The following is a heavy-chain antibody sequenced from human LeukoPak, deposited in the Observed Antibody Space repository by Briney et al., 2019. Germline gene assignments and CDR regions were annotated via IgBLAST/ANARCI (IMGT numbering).Heavy chain of an antibody. Sequence: SETLSLTCSVSGYSITSGYHWGWVRLSPGKGLEWIGRIYTSGSTNYNPSLKSRVTISVDTSKNQFSLRLSSVTAADTAVYYCARVTGYMTEDYFDYWGRGTLITVSS. CDR3: ARVTGYMTEDYFDY. V-gene: IGHV4-38-2*02. CDR2: IYTSGST. D-gene: IGHD6-13*01. CDR1: GYSITSGYH. J-gene: IGHJ4*02.